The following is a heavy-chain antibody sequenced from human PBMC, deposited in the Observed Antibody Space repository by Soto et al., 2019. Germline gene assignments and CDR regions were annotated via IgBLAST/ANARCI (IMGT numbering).Heavy chain of an antibody. V-gene: IGHV4-59*01. Sequence: SETLSLTCSVSGGSISGSYWSWIRQSPGKGLEWLGYVYYTGSTNYSPSLRSRVSISVDTSKNEFSLRLSSVTAADTAVYFCARSVAVPGAHIDYWGQGXQVTVYS. CDR1: GGSISGSY. D-gene: IGHD6-19*01. CDR3: ARSVAVPGAHIDY. CDR2: VYYTGST. J-gene: IGHJ4*02.